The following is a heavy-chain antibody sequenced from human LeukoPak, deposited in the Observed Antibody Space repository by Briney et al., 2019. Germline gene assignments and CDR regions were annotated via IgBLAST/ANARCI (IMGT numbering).Heavy chain of an antibody. CDR2: IHNTGST. CDR1: GYSITSGYY. V-gene: IGHV4-38-2*02. CDR3: ARTYSSGQGAYY. Sequence: PSETLSLTCTVSGYSITSGYYWGWIRQPPGKGLEWIGSIHNTGSTYYNPSLKSRVTISVDTSKNQFSLRLSSVTAADTALYYCARTYSSGQGAYYWGQGALVTVSA. J-gene: IGHJ4*02. D-gene: IGHD6-19*01.